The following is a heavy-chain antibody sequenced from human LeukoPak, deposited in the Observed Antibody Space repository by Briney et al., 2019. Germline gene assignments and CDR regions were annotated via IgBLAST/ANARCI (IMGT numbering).Heavy chain of an antibody. Sequence: GGSLRLSCAASGFTFSSYWMHWVRQAPGKGLVWVSRISSDRSSTSYADSVKGRFTISRDNAKNTLCLQMNSLRAEDTAVYYCARDPIVVVPAAGWGSRNGPDDYYYYGMDVWGQGTTVTVSS. D-gene: IGHD2-2*01. CDR3: ARDPIVVVPAAGWGSRNGPDDYYYYGMDV. CDR2: ISSDRSST. CDR1: GFTFSSYW. V-gene: IGHV3-74*01. J-gene: IGHJ6*02.